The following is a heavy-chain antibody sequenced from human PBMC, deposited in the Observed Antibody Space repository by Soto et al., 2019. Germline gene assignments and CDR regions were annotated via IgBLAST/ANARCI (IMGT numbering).Heavy chain of an antibody. CDR1: GFTFSSYA. J-gene: IGHJ6*02. V-gene: IGHV3-23*01. CDR3: AKNLKGRITFGGVKPHYGMDV. D-gene: IGHD3-16*01. CDR2: ISGSGGST. Sequence: GGSLRLSCAASGFTFSSYAMSWVRQAPGKGLEWVSAISGSGGSTYYADSVKGRFTISRDNSKNTLYLQMNSLRAEDTAVYYCAKNLKGRITFGGVKPHYGMDVWGQGTTVTVSS.